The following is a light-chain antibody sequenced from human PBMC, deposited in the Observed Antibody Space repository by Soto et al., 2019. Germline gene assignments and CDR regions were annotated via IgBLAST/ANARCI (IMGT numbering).Light chain of an antibody. J-gene: IGLJ1*01. CDR3: SSYTSSSTPYV. Sequence: QSVLTQPASVSGSPGQSITISCTGTSSDVGGYNYVSWYQQHPGKAPKLMIYEVSNRPSGVSNRFSGSKSGNTASLTISGLQAEDEAVYYCSSYTSSSTPYVFRTGTKLTVL. CDR2: EVS. CDR1: SSDVGGYNY. V-gene: IGLV2-14*01.